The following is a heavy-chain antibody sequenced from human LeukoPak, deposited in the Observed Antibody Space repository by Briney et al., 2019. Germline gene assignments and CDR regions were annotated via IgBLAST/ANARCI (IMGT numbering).Heavy chain of an antibody. D-gene: IGHD2-15*01. Sequence: SETLSLTCTVSGGSISSGDYYWSWIRQPPGKGLEWIGEINHSGSTNYNPSLKSRVTISVDTSKNQFSLKLSSVTAADTAVYYCARGPSDIVVVVAATAIENAFDIWGQGTMVTVSS. J-gene: IGHJ3*02. CDR3: ARGPSDIVVVVAATAIENAFDI. CDR1: GGSISSGDYY. V-gene: IGHV4-39*07. CDR2: INHSGST.